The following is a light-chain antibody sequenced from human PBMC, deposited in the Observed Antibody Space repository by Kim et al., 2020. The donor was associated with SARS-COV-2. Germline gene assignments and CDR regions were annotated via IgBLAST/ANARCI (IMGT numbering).Light chain of an antibody. V-gene: IGLV4-69*01. CDR1: SGHSSYA. CDR2: LNSDGSH. CDR3: QTWGTGV. J-gene: IGLJ3*02. Sequence: QPVLTQSPSASASLGASVKLTCTLSSGHSSYAIAWHQQQPGKGPRYLMKLNSDGSHSKGDGIPDRFSGSSSAAGRYLTISSLQSEDEADYYCQTWGTGVFGGGTQLTVL.